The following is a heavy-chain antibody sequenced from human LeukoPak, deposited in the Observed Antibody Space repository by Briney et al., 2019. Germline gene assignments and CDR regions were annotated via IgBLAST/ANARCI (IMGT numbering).Heavy chain of an antibody. CDR1: GGTFSSHA. Sequence: SVKVSCKASGGTFSSHATSWVRQAPGQGLEWMGRIIPIFGTANYAQKFQGRVTITTDESTSTAYMELSSLRSEDTAVYYCARAREMATISDYYYYYMDVWGKGTTVTVSS. D-gene: IGHD5-24*01. V-gene: IGHV1-69*05. J-gene: IGHJ6*03. CDR3: ARAREMATISDYYYYYMDV. CDR2: IIPIFGTA.